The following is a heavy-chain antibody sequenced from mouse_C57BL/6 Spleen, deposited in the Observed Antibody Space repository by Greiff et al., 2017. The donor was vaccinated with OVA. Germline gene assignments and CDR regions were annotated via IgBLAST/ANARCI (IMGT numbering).Heavy chain of an antibody. J-gene: IGHJ3*01. V-gene: IGHV1-42*01. CDR3: ARGDYDEGAWFAY. CDR2: INPSTGGT. Sequence: VHVKQSGPELVKPGASVKISCKASGYSFTGYYMNWVKQSPEKSLEWIGEINPSTGGTTYNQKFKAKATLTVDKSSSTAYMQLKSLTSEDSAVYYCARGDYDEGAWFAYWGQGTLVTVSA. D-gene: IGHD2-4*01. CDR1: GYSFTGYY.